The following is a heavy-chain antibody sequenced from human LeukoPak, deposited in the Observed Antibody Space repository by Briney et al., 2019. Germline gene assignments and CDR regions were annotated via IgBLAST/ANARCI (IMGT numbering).Heavy chain of an antibody. Sequence: PSETLSLTCTVSGGSISSSSYYWGWIRQPPGKGLEWIGSIYYSGSTYYNPSLKSRVTISVDTSKNQFSLKLSSVTAADTAVYYCARDLDSSGYYYVYGAFDIWGQGTMVTVSS. CDR2: IYYSGST. J-gene: IGHJ3*02. V-gene: IGHV4-39*07. CDR3: ARDLDSSGYYYVYGAFDI. D-gene: IGHD3-22*01. CDR1: GGSISSSSYY.